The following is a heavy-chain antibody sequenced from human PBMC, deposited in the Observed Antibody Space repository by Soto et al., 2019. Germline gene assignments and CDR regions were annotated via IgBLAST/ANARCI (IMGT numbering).Heavy chain of an antibody. Sequence: GGSLRLSCAASGFTFSNAWMSWVRQAPGKGLEWVGRIKSKTDGGTTDYAAPVKGRFTISRDDSKNTLYLQMNSLKTEDTAVYYCTTAVTTVFTPPRGYYYYYYGMDVWGQGTTVTVSS. J-gene: IGHJ6*02. CDR2: IKSKTDGGTT. CDR1: GFTFSNAW. D-gene: IGHD4-4*01. V-gene: IGHV3-15*01. CDR3: TTAVTTVFTPPRGYYYYYYGMDV.